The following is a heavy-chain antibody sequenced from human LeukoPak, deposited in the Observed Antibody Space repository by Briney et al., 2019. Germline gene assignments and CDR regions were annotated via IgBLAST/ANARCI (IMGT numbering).Heavy chain of an antibody. Sequence: GESLKISCKGSGYTFSTNWIGWVRQMPGKGLEWMGIIYPSDSVTRYSPSFQGQVTISADKSISTAYLQWSSLKASDTAMYYCARLYGSYFNYWGQGTLVTVSS. CDR3: ARLYGSYFNY. CDR1: GYTFSTNW. J-gene: IGHJ4*02. V-gene: IGHV5-51*01. CDR2: IYPSDSVT. D-gene: IGHD3-10*01.